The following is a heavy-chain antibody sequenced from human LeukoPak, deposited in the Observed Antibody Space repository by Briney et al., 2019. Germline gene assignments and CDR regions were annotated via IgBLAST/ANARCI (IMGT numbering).Heavy chain of an antibody. CDR2: INTNTGNP. CDR1: GYTFTSYD. V-gene: IGHV7-4-1*02. Sequence: GASVKVSCKASGYTFTSYDINWVRQATGQGLEWMGWINTNTGNPTYAQGFTGRFVFSLDTSVSTAYLQISSLKAEDTAVYYCARNTEGDWFDPWGQGTLVTVSS. CDR3: ARNTEGDWFDP. J-gene: IGHJ5*02. D-gene: IGHD1-14*01.